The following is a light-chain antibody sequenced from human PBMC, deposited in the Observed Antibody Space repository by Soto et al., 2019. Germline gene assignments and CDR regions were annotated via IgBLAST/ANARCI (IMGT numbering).Light chain of an antibody. Sequence: EIVLTQSPATLSLSPGDRATLSCRASQSISSSLAWYRHQPGQAPRLLIYDASNRATGTPARFSGSGSGTHFTLTISSLQPEDFGVYYSQHRSNWPSVTFGGGTKVEIK. J-gene: IGKJ4*01. V-gene: IGKV3-11*01. CDR3: QHRSNWPSVT. CDR1: QSISSS. CDR2: DAS.